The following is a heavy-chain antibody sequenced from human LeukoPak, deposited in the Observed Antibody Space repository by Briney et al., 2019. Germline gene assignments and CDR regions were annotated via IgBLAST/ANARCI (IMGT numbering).Heavy chain of an antibody. CDR1: GYTFTSYG. CDR3: ARASRVRPTLTAFDI. Sequence: ASLKVSCKASGYTFTSYGFSWVRQAPGQGLEWMGWISAYNGNTSYAQKLQGRVTMTTDASTSTAYMELRSLRSDDTAMYYCARASRVRPTLTAFDIWGQGTVVTVSS. CDR2: ISAYNGNT. J-gene: IGHJ3*02. V-gene: IGHV1-18*01. D-gene: IGHD1-26*01.